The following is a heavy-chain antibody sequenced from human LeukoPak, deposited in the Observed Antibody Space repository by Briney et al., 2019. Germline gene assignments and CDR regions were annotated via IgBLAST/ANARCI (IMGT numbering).Heavy chain of an antibody. CDR2: ISGSGGST. J-gene: IGHJ4*02. V-gene: IGHV3-23*01. Sequence: GGSLRLSCAASGFTFSSYAMSWVRQAPGKGLEWVSAISGSGGSTYYADSVKGRFTISRDNAKNSLYLQMNSLRAEDAAVYYCTRENWYIDYWGQGNLVTVSS. CDR1: GFTFSSYA. CDR3: TRENWYIDY.